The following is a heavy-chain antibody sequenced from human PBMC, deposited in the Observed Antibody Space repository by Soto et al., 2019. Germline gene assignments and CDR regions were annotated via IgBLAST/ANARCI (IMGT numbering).Heavy chain of an antibody. CDR1: GFSLTTGGVG. J-gene: IGHJ4*02. Sequence: QITLKESGPTLVKPTQTLTLTCTFSGFSLTTGGVGVAWIRQPPGKAPEWLALIYWDDDNRYNPSLESRLTITRDTSKNQVVLTMTNMYSVDTATYYCAHRGPGLFSCSGASCAFDYWGQGTLVTVSS. CDR2: IYWDDDN. CDR3: AHRGPGLFSCSGASCAFDY. V-gene: IGHV2-5*02. D-gene: IGHD2-15*01.